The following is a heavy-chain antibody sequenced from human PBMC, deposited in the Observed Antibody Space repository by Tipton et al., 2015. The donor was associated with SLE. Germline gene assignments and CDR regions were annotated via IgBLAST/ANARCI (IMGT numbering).Heavy chain of an antibody. V-gene: IGHV4-38-2*02. CDR2: IHHSGIT. J-gene: IGHJ4*02. CDR3: AGDSSGSYYDRGGYYQLANRHFDL. Sequence: TLSLTCNVSGYSIRNGYYWGWIRQAPGKGLEWTGTIHHSGITYYNPSLKSRVTISVDTSKNHLSLKLTSVTAADTAVYYCAGDSSGSYYDRGGYYQLANRHFDLWGRGILVSVSS. D-gene: IGHD3-22*01. CDR1: GYSIRNGYY.